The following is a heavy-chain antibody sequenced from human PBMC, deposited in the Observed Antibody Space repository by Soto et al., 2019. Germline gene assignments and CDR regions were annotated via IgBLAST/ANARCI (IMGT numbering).Heavy chain of an antibody. Sequence: EVQLLESGGGLVQPGGSLRLSCAASGFTFSSYAMSWVRQAPGKGLEWVSTIADKGDSTLYADSVKGRFTISRDNSKKKLFLQMNSLRDEGKDIYYCAKGSGGKYPGNRVFDFWGQGNLVTVSS. V-gene: IGHV3-23*01. CDR1: GFTFSSYA. D-gene: IGHD2-2*01. CDR2: IADKGDST. J-gene: IGHJ4*02. CDR3: AKGSGGKYPGNRVFDF.